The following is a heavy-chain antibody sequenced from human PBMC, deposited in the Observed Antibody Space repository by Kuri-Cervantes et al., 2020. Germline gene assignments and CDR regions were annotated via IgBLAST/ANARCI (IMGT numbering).Heavy chain of an antibody. CDR1: GGTFRNYA. D-gene: IGHD6-19*01. CDR3: ARGQGSGWYSGPYYFDY. Sequence: SVKVSCKASGGTFRNYAISWVRQAPGQGLEWMGGIIAISGTANYAQKFQGRVTVITDESTSRAYMELSSLRSEDTAVYYCARGQGSGWYSGPYYFDYWGQGTLVTVSS. V-gene: IGHV1-69*05. J-gene: IGHJ4*02. CDR2: IIAISGTA.